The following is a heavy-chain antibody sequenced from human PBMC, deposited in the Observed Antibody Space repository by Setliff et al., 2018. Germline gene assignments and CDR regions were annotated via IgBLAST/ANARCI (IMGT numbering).Heavy chain of an antibody. D-gene: IGHD5-18*01. V-gene: IGHV4-31*02. Sequence: TLSLTCTVSGGSISSGGYYWSWIRQHPGKGLEWIGYIYYSGSTYYNPSLKSRVTISVDTSKNQFSLKLSSVTAADTAVYYCARVYADTVDAFAIWGQGTMVTVS. CDR3: ARVYADTVDAFAI. CDR2: IYYSGST. J-gene: IGHJ3*02. CDR1: GGSISSGGYY.